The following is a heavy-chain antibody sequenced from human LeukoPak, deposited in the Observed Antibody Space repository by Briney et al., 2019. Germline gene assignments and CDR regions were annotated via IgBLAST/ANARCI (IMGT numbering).Heavy chain of an antibody. CDR3: ARHPSGRMWLQQGGWFDP. CDR2: IFRTGST. J-gene: IGHJ5*02. CDR1: GFTFSSYSMN. D-gene: IGHD5-24*01. V-gene: IGHV4-39*01. Sequence: GSLRLSCAASGFTFSSYSMNWVRQPPGKGLEWIGSIFRTGSTYYSASLKSRVSISVDTSKSHIALKLTSVTASDTAVYYCARHPSGRMWLQQGGWFDPWGQGTLVTVSS.